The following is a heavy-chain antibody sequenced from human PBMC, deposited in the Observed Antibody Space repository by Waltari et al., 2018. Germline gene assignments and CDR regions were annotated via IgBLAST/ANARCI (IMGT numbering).Heavy chain of an antibody. Sequence: QVQLVPSGAEVKKPGSSVKVSCKASGGTFSSYAISWVRQPPGQGIAWMGGIIPIFGTANYAQKFQGRVTITADESTSTAYMELSSLRSEDTAVYYCATSSGYSYGRFDYWGQGTLVTVSS. D-gene: IGHD5-18*01. V-gene: IGHV1-69*12. CDR3: ATSSGYSYGRFDY. CDR2: IIPIFGTA. J-gene: IGHJ4*02. CDR1: GGTFSSYA.